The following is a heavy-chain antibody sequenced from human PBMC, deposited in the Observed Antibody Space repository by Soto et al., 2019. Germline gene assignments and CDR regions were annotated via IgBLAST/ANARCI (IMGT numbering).Heavy chain of an antibody. CDR1: GFKFSDYW. Sequence: DVQLVESGGGLVQPGRSLRLSCAASGFKFSDYWMSWVRQAPGKGLEWVGNIKHDTSEAHYADSVKGRFTITRDNIKNFLFLQMNGLRSDDTASYYCARDGLLFSGPYRPSRFDYWGRGTLDTVSS. D-gene: IGHD3-16*02. CDR3: ARDGLLFSGPYRPSRFDY. V-gene: IGHV3-7*03. CDR2: IKHDTSEA. J-gene: IGHJ4*02.